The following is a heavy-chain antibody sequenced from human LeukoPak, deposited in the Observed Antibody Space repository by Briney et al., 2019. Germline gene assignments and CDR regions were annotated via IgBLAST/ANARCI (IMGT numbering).Heavy chain of an antibody. J-gene: IGHJ5*02. D-gene: IGHD2-15*01. CDR3: ARDWPKYCSGGSCYTLNWFDP. V-gene: IGHV1-2*02. Sequence: GASVTVSCKASGYTFTGYYMHWVRQAPGQGLEWMGWINPNSGGTNYAQKFQGRVTMTRDTSISTAYMELSRLRSDDTAVYYCARDWPKYCSGGSCYTLNWFDPWGQGTLGTVSS. CDR2: INPNSGGT. CDR1: GYTFTGYY.